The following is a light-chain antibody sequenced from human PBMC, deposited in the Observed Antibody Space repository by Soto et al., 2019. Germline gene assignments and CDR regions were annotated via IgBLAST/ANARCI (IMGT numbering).Light chain of an antibody. J-gene: IGKJ1*01. Sequence: EIVMTQSPATLSVSPGERATLSCRASQSVSSNLAWYQQKPGQAPRLLIYGASTRATGIAARFSGGGSGTDFTLTISSPEPEDFAVYYCQQRSQWPWTFGQGTKVDI. V-gene: IGKV3-11*01. CDR2: GAS. CDR3: QQRSQWPWT. CDR1: QSVSSN.